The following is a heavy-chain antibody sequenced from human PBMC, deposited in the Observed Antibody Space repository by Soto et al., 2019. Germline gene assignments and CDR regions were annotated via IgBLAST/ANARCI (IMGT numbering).Heavy chain of an antibody. V-gene: IGHV3-23*01. Sequence: GGALRLSCAASGFTFSSYAMSWVRQAPGKGLEWVSAISGSGGSTYYADSVKGRFTISRDNSKNTLNLQMNSLRAEDTAVYYCAKTYGSGSYYNEPFDYWGQGTLVTVSS. J-gene: IGHJ4*02. CDR3: AKTYGSGSYYNEPFDY. CDR1: GFTFSSYA. CDR2: ISGSGGST. D-gene: IGHD3-10*01.